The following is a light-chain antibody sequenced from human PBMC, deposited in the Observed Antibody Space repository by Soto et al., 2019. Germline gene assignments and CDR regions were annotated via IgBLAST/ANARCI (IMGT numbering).Light chain of an antibody. CDR3: SSYTSSSNVV. Sequence: QSVLTQPASVSGSPGQSITISCTGTSSDVGGYNDVSWYQQHPGTAPKLMIYDVSNRPSGVSNRFSGSKSGNTASLTISGLQAEDEADYYCSSYTSSSNVVFGGGTKLTVL. V-gene: IGLV2-14*01. CDR2: DVS. CDR1: SSDVGGYND. J-gene: IGLJ2*01.